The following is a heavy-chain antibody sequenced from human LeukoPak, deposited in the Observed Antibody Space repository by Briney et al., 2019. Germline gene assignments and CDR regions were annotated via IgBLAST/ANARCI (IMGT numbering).Heavy chain of an antibody. Sequence: GGSLRLSCAASGFTFSNAWMNWVRQAPGKGLEWVGRIKSKTDGGTTDYAAPVEGRFTISRDESKNTLYLQMNSLKTEDTAVYYCTTDGYDFWSGTYYFDYWGQGTLVTVSS. D-gene: IGHD3-3*01. CDR2: IKSKTDGGTT. CDR3: TTDGYDFWSGTYYFDY. V-gene: IGHV3-15*07. J-gene: IGHJ4*02. CDR1: GFTFSNAW.